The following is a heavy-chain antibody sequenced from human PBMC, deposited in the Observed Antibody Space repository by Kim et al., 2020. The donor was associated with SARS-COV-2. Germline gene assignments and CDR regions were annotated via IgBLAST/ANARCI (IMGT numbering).Heavy chain of an antibody. CDR3: ARDEPHDYVWGSRVGFDY. J-gene: IGHJ4*02. CDR1: GGSISSSSYY. V-gene: IGHV4-39*07. Sequence: SETLSLTCTVSGGSISSSSYYWGWIRQPPGKGLEWIGSIYYSGSTYYNPSLKSRVTISVDTSKNQFSLKLSSVTAADTAVYYCARDEPHDYVWGSRVGFDYWGQGTLVTVSS. CDR2: IYYSGST. D-gene: IGHD3-16*01.